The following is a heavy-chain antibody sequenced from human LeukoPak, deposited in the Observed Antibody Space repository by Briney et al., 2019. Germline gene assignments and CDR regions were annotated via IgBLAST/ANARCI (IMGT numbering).Heavy chain of an antibody. J-gene: IGHJ6*03. CDR1: GGSISSYY. Sequence: PSETLSLTCTVSGGSISSYYWSWIRQPPGKGLEWIGYIYYSGSTNYNPSLKSRVTISVDTSKNQFSLKLSSVTAADTAVYYCARSSRQWLVLNCYYMDVWGKGTTVTVSS. CDR3: ARSSRQWLVLNCYYMDV. D-gene: IGHD6-19*01. V-gene: IGHV4-59*12. CDR2: IYYSGST.